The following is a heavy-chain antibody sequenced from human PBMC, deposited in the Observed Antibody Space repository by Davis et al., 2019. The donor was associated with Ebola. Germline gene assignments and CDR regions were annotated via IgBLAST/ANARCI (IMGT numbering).Heavy chain of an antibody. CDR3: ARYSNDFWSGYYGVDY. D-gene: IGHD3-3*01. J-gene: IGHJ4*02. Sequence: ASVKVSCKASGYTFTGYYMHWVRQAPGQGLEWMGWINPNSGGTNYAQKLQGRVTMTTDTSTSTAYMELRSLRSDDTAVYYCARYSNDFWSGYYGVDYWGQGTLVTVSS. CDR2: INPNSGGT. V-gene: IGHV1-2*02. CDR1: GYTFTGYY.